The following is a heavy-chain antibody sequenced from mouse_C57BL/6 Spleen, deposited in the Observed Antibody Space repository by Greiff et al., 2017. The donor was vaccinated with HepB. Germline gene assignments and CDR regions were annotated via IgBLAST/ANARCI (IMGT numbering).Heavy chain of an antibody. CDR2: IYPRSGNT. Sequence: VQLQESGAELARPGASVKLSCKASGYTFTSYGISWVKQRTGQGLEWIGEIYPRSGNTYYNEKFKGKATLTADKSSSTAYMELRSLTSEDSAVYFCARYGYDVGGYFDYWGQGTTLTVSS. CDR3: ARYGYDVGGYFDY. CDR1: GYTFTSYG. J-gene: IGHJ2*01. V-gene: IGHV1-81*01. D-gene: IGHD2-2*01.